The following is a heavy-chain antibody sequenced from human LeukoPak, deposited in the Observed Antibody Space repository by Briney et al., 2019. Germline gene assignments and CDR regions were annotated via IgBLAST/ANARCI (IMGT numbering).Heavy chain of an antibody. CDR2: ISTGSSTI. CDR1: GFTFSSYS. CDR3: ARDHGSSSPDYYFDY. J-gene: IGHJ4*01. D-gene: IGHD6-6*01. V-gene: IGHV3-48*01. Sequence: SGGSLRLSCAASGFTFSSYSMNWVRQAPGKGLEWVSYISTGSSTIYYADSVKGRFTISRDNAKNSLYLQVSSLRAEDTAVYYCARDHGSSSPDYYFDYWGHGTLVTVSS.